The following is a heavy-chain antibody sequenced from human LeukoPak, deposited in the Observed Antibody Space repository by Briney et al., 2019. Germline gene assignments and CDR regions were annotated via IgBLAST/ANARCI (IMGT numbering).Heavy chain of an antibody. V-gene: IGHV3-9*03. CDR1: GFTFDDYA. CDR3: AKDLSHSIAVAGSTFDS. D-gene: IGHD6-19*01. J-gene: IGHJ4*02. Sequence: PGRSLRLSCATSGFTFDDYAMHWVRQAPGKGLEWVSGISFNSGTKAYADSVKGRFTISRDNAKKFLYLQMNSLRPEDMALYYCAKDLSHSIAVAGSTFDSWGQGTLVTVSS. CDR2: ISFNSGTK.